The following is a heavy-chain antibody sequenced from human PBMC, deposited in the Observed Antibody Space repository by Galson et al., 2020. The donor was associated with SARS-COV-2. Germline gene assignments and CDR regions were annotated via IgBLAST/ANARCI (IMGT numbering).Heavy chain of an antibody. V-gene: IGHV4-30-4*01. CDR2: IYYSGST. CDR1: GGSISSGDYY. J-gene: IGHJ6*02. Sequence: SETLSLTCTVSGGSISSGDYYWSWIRQPPGKGLEWIGYIYYSGSTYYNPSLKSRVTISVDTSKNQFSLKLSSVTAADTAVYYCARELRRGSGMDVWGQGTTVTVSS. CDR3: ARELRRGSGMDV. D-gene: IGHD3-10*01.